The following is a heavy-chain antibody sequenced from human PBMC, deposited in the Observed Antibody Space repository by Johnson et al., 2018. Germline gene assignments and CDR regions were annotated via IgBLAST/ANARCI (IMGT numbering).Heavy chain of an antibody. D-gene: IGHD6-19*01. V-gene: IGHV3-21*01. Sequence: VQLVQSGGGLVKPGGSLRLSCAASGFTFSSYSMNWVRQAPGTGLEWVSSISSSSSYIYYADSAKGRCTITRDNAKNSLYLQMNSMRAEDTAGYYCATSMAVAHFYYYYMDVWGKGTTVTVSS. CDR3: ATSMAVAHFYYYYMDV. CDR1: GFTFSSYS. CDR2: ISSSSSYI. J-gene: IGHJ6*03.